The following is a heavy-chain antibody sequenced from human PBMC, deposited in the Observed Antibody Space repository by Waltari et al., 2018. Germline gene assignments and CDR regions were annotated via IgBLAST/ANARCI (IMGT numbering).Heavy chain of an antibody. CDR1: GGSISSSY. CDR3: ARNRIIIHTVLDV. D-gene: IGHD4-4*01. CDR2: IYGGSGST. Sequence: QVQLQESGPGLVKPSETLSLTCAVSGGSISSSYWSWIRQPPGKGLEWIGYIYGGSGSTSYNPSLKSRVTISTDTSKNQFSLKLSAVTAADTAVYYCARNRIIIHTVLDVWGRGVLVTVSS. J-gene: IGHJ4*02. V-gene: IGHV4-59*12.